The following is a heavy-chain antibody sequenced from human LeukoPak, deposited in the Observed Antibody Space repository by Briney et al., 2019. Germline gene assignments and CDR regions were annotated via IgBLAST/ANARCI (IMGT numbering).Heavy chain of an antibody. D-gene: IGHD6-13*01. Sequence: PSETLSLTCTVSGGSISSYYWSWIRQPPGKGLEWIGYIYYSGSANYNPSLKSRVTISVDTSKNQFSLKLSSVTAADTAVYYCARYSSSWPYNWFDPWGQGTLVTVSS. CDR3: ARYSSSWPYNWFDP. CDR1: GGSISSYY. V-gene: IGHV4-59*01. J-gene: IGHJ5*02. CDR2: IYYSGSA.